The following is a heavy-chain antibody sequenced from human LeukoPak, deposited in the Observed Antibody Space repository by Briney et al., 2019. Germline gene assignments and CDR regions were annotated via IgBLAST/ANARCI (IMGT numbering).Heavy chain of an antibody. CDR2: IRSEAYGGTP. V-gene: IGHV3-49*04. CDR3: TRDQTPYY. Sequence: GGSLRLSCTASGFTFGDYAMTWVRQAPGKGVEWVGFIRSEAYGGTPEYAASVKGRFTISREDSKSIAYLQMNSLNTEDTAVYYCTRDQTPYYWGQGTLVTVSS. CDR1: GFTFGDYA. J-gene: IGHJ4*01.